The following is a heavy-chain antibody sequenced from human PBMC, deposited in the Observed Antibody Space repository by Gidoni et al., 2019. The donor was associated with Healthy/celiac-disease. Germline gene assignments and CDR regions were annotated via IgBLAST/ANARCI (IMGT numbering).Heavy chain of an antibody. J-gene: IGHJ4*02. CDR2: IIPIFGTA. CDR3: AREALGYCSSTSCYYFDY. Sequence: QVQLVQSGAAVKKPGSSVKVSCKASGGTFSSYAISWVRQAPGQGLEWMGGIIPIFGTANYAQKFQGRVTITADESTSTAYMELSSLRSEDTAVYYCAREALGYCSSTSCYYFDYWGQGTLVTVSS. V-gene: IGHV1-69*01. D-gene: IGHD2-2*01. CDR1: GGTFSSYA.